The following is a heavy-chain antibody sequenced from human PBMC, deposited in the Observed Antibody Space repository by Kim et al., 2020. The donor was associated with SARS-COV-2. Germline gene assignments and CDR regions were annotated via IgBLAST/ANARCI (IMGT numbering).Heavy chain of an antibody. V-gene: IGHV4-39*01. CDR3: ARPLHVMVRGWGINWFDT. CDR2: IYYSGST. J-gene: IGHJ5*02. CDR1: GGSISSSSYY. D-gene: IGHD3-10*01. Sequence: SETLSLTCTVSGGSISSSSYYWGWIRQPPGKGLEWIGSIYYSGSTYYNPSLKSRVTISVDTSKNQFSLKLSSVTAADTAVYYCARPLHVMVRGWGINWFDTWGQGTLVTVSS.